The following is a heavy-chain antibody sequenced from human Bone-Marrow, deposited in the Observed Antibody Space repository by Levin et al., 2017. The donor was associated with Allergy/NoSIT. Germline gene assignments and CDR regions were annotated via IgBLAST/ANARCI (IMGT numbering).Heavy chain of an antibody. V-gene: IGHV4-39*01. J-gene: IGHJ4*02. Sequence: SQTLSLPCTVSGGSINSNGYYWGWIRQPPGKGLEWIGSIYYSGSTYYNPSLKSRVTISIDTSKNQFSLELSSVTAADTALYYCAKTGDSSGFTFDYWGQGTLVTVSS. CDR3: AKTGDSSGFTFDY. CDR1: GGSINSNGYY. CDR2: IYYSGST. D-gene: IGHD3-22*01.